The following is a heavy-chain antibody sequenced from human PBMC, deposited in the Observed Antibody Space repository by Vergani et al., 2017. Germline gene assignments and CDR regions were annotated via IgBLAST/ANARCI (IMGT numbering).Heavy chain of an antibody. V-gene: IGHV1-69*01. CDR2: INPIFGTA. D-gene: IGHD6-13*01. CDR1: GYTFTGYY. CDR3: ARDSAAAGTTRNWFDP. Sequence: QVQLVQSGAEVKKPGASVKVSCKASGYTFTGYYMHWVRQAPGQGLEWMGWINPIFGTANYAQKFQGRVTITADESTSTAYMELSSLRSEDTAVYYCARDSAAAGTTRNWFDPWGQGTLVTVSS. J-gene: IGHJ5*02.